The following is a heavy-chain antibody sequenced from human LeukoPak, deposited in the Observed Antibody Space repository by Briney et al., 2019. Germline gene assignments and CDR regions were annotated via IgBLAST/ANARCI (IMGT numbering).Heavy chain of an antibody. J-gene: IGHJ4*02. Sequence: GGSLRLSCAASGFTFDDYAMHWVRQAPGKGLEWVSGISWNSGSIGYADSVKGRFTISRDNAKNSLYLQMNSLRAEDTALYYCAKEAIAAAGLGYWGQGTLVTVSS. CDR2: ISWNSGSI. CDR1: GFTFDDYA. CDR3: AKEAIAAAGLGY. D-gene: IGHD6-13*01. V-gene: IGHV3-9*01.